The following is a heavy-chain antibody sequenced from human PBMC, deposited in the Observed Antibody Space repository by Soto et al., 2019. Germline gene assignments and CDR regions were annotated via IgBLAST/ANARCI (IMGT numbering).Heavy chain of an antibody. CDR2: IIPLYGTV. CDR1: GGTFNSYG. D-gene: IGHD3-10*01. V-gene: IGHV1-69*06. Sequence: QDHLAQSGAEVKKPGSSVTVSCKASGGTFNSYGISWVRQAPGQGLDWMGVIIPLYGTVNYAQKFQGRVSITADKSTSTAYMDLSSLRSDDTAVYYCASVRVIRGVIPSHFGLWGHVTLVTVSS. J-gene: IGHJ4*01. CDR3: ASVRVIRGVIPSHFGL.